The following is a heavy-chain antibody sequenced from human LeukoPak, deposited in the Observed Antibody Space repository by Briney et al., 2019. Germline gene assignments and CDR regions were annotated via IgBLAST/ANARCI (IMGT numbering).Heavy chain of an antibody. Sequence: PGGSLRLSCAASGFTFSSYAMSWVRQAPGKGLEWVSAISGSGGSTYYADSVKGRFTISRDNSKNTLYLQMNSLRAEDMAVYYCAKAGCSGGSCYSGSAYWGQGTLVTVSS. D-gene: IGHD2-15*01. J-gene: IGHJ4*02. V-gene: IGHV3-23*01. CDR1: GFTFSSYA. CDR2: ISGSGGST. CDR3: AKAGCSGGSCYSGSAY.